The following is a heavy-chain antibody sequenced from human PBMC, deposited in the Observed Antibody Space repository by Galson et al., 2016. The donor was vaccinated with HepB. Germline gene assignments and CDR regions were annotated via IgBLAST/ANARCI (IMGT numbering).Heavy chain of an antibody. Sequence: SETLSLTCTVSGGSINPYSWTWIRQTPGKGLEWIGYISHTGSTHYDPSLESRVTISVDTSKNQFSLKLSSVTAADTAVYYCARMSYFDISGYDYYFDYWGQGTLVTVSS. V-gene: IGHV4-59*01. CDR1: GGSINPYS. J-gene: IGHJ4*02. CDR2: ISHTGST. CDR3: ARMSYFDISGYDYYFDY. D-gene: IGHD3-22*01.